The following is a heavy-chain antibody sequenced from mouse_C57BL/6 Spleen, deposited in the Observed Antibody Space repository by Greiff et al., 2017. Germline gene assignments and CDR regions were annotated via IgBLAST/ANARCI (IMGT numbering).Heavy chain of an antibody. CDR1: GFTFSSYA. Sequence: EVMLVESGEGLVKPGGSLKLSCAASGFTFSSYAMSWVRQTPEKRLEWVAYISSGGDYIYYADTVKGRFTISRDNARNTLYLQMSSLKSEDTAMYYGTREASNYGAMDYWGQGTSVTVSS. D-gene: IGHD2-5*01. J-gene: IGHJ4*01. V-gene: IGHV5-9-1*02. CDR3: TREASNYGAMDY. CDR2: ISSGGDYI.